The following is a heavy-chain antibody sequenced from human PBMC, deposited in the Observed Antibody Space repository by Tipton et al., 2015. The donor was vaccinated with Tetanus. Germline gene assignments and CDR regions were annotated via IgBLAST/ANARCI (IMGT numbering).Heavy chain of an antibody. J-gene: IGHJ4*02. D-gene: IGHD5/OR15-5a*01. CDR2: IDHRGGT. CDR1: GGSLNGYY. CDR3: ARLREIVSRSGWAFDY. V-gene: IGHV4-34*01. Sequence: TLSLTCAVYGGSLNGYYWTWIRQAPGKGLEWIGDIDHRGGTNYNPSLKSRVTMSVDTSKTDFSVRLTSVTAADTAVYYCARLREIVSRSGWAFDYWGQGVLVTVSS.